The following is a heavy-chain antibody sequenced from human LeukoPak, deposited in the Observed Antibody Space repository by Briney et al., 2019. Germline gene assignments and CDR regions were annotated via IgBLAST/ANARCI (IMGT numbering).Heavy chain of an antibody. J-gene: IGHJ4*02. D-gene: IGHD4-11*01. Sequence: SETLSLTCAVSGYSISSGYYWGWIRQPPGKGLEWIGSIYHSGSTYYNPSLKSRVTISVDTSKNQFSLKLSSVTAADTAVYYCAXLLYSNPPFDYWGQGTLVTVSS. CDR2: IYHSGST. V-gene: IGHV4-38-2*01. CDR1: GYSISSGYY. CDR3: AXLLYSNPPFDY.